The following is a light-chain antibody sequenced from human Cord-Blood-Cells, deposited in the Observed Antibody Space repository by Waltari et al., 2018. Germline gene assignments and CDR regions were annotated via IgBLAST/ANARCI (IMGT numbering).Light chain of an antibody. J-gene: IGLJ2*01. CDR2: STS. CDR1: TGAVTSGYY. Sequence: QTVVTQEPSLTVSPGGTVTLTCASSTGAVTSGYYPNWFQQKPGQAPRALIYSTSNKHPWTPARFSGSVLGGKAALTLAGVQPEDEAEYYCLLYYGGAVVFGGGTKLTVL. V-gene: IGLV7-43*01. CDR3: LLYYGGAVV.